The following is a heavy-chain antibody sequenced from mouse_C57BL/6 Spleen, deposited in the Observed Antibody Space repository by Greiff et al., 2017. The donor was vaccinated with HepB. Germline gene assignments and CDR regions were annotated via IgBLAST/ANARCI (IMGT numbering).Heavy chain of an antibody. CDR1: GFTFSSYA. Sequence: EVHLVESGGGLVKPGGSLKLSCAASGFTFSSYAMSWVRQTPEKRLEWVATISDGGSYTYYPDNVKGRFTSSRDNAKNNLYLQMSHLKSEDTAMYYCARDTWFAYWGQGTLVTVSA. J-gene: IGHJ3*01. V-gene: IGHV5-4*01. CDR2: ISDGGSYT. CDR3: ARDTWFAY.